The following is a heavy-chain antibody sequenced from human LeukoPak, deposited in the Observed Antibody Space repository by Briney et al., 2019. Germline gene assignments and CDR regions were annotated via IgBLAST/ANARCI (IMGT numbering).Heavy chain of an antibody. V-gene: IGHV3-15*01. D-gene: IGHD5-18*01. CDR1: GFTFSNAW. J-gene: IGHJ4*02. CDR2: IKSKTDGGTT. Sequence: GGSLRLSCAASGFTFSNAWMSWVRQAPGKGLEWVGRIKSKTDGGTTDYAAPVKGRFTISRDDSKNTLYLQMNNLKTEDTAVYYCTTRGYSYGYIVDYWGQGTLVTVSS. CDR3: TTRGYSYGYIVDY.